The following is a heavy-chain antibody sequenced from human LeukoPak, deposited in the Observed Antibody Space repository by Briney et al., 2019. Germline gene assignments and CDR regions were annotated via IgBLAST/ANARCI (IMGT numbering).Heavy chain of an antibody. CDR1: GFTFSSYA. D-gene: IGHD3-3*01. J-gene: IGHJ6*02. CDR2: ISSNGGST. Sequence: QPGGSLRLSCSASGFTFSSYAMHWVRQAPGKGLEYVSAISSNGGSTSYADSVKGRFTISRDNAKNTLYLQMNSLRAEDTAVYYCAREHYDFWSGFYYYYYGMDVWGQGTTVTVSS. V-gene: IGHV3-64*04. CDR3: AREHYDFWSGFYYYYYGMDV.